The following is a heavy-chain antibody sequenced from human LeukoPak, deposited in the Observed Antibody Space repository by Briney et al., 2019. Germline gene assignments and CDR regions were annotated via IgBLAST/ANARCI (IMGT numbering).Heavy chain of an antibody. CDR1: GFTFRSYS. Sequence: GGSLSLYCAAYGFTFRSYSMNRVRQAPGKGLEWLSYINRVSTTITYADSVKGRFTISTDDAKNSLYLQMNSLRAEDTAVYCCARDQFYAFDMWGQETVVTVS. CDR3: ARDQFYAFDM. CDR2: INRVSTTI. J-gene: IGHJ3*02. V-gene: IGHV3-48*01.